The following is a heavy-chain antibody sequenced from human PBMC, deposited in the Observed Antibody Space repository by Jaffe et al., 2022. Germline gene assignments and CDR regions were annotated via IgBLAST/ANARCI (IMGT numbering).Heavy chain of an antibody. J-gene: IGHJ4*02. CDR1: GFTFGDYA. CDR2: IRSKAYGGTT. CDR3: TRARLTIFGVVLGRAYFDY. D-gene: IGHD3-3*01. V-gene: IGHV3-49*03. Sequence: EVQLVESGGGLVQPGRSLRLSCTASGFTFGDYAMSWFRQAPGKGLEWVGFIRSKAYGGTTEYAASVKGRFTISRDDSKSIAYLQMNSLKTEDTAVYYCTRARLTIFGVVLGRAYFDYWGQGTLVTVSS.